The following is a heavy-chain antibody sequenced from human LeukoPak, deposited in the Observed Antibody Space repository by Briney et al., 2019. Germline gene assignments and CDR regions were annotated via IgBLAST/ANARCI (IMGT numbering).Heavy chain of an antibody. V-gene: IGHV1-69*05. J-gene: IGHJ4*02. CDR2: VIPILGTT. CDR3: ARDDGSATLGFDS. Sequence: ASVKVSCKASGTTFSRSAISWVRQAPGQGLEWMGGVIPILGTTNYAQKFQDRVSITTDVSTSTAYMEVSSLRSEDTAVYYCARDDGSATLGFDSWGQGTLVTVSS. CDR1: GTTFSRSA. D-gene: IGHD1-26*01.